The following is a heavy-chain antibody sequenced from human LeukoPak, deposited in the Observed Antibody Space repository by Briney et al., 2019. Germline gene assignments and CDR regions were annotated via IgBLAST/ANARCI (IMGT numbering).Heavy chain of an antibody. V-gene: IGHV3-23*01. D-gene: IGHD3-10*01. CDR2: ISGSGGST. J-gene: IGHJ4*02. Sequence: GGSLRLSCAASGFTFSSYGMSWVRQAPGKGLEWVSAISGSGGSTYYADSVKGRFTISRDNSKNTLYLQMNSLRAEDTAVYYCLLNYYGSGSYYEPPAYYFDYWGQGTLVTVSS. CDR3: LLNYYGSGSYYEPPAYYFDY. CDR1: GFTFSSYG.